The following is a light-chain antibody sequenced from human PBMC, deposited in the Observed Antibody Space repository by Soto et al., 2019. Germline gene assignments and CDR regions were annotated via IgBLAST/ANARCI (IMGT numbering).Light chain of an antibody. J-gene: IGKJ2*01. CDR3: QQYNCLYT. Sequence: DIQMTQSPSTLSASVGDRVTITCRASQSLSGWLAWYQQKPGKAPKLLFYKTSTLESGVPSRFRGSGSGSDFTLTVSSLQPDDFATYYCQQYNCLYTSGQGTKLEMK. CDR1: QSLSGW. V-gene: IGKV1-5*03. CDR2: KTS.